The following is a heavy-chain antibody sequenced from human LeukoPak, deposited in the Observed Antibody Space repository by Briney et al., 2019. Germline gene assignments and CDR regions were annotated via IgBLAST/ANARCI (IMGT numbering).Heavy chain of an antibody. V-gene: IGHV4-59*12. Sequence: PSETLSLTCTVSGGSISSYYWSWIRQPPGKGLEWIGYIYHSGSTYYNPSLKSRVTISVDRSKNQFSLKLSSVTAADAAVYYCASVNVGGYYPPQYYFDYWGQGTLVTVSS. CDR1: GGSISSYY. CDR2: IYHSGST. D-gene: IGHD3-22*01. J-gene: IGHJ4*02. CDR3: ASVNVGGYYPPQYYFDY.